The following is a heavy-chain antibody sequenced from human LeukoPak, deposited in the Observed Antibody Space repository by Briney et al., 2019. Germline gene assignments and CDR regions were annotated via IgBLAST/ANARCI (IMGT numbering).Heavy chain of an antibody. CDR3: ARANYDYVWGSYRYLGGDY. V-gene: IGHV1-8*01. Sequence: GASVKVSCKASGYTFTSYDINWVRPATGQGLEWMGWMNPNSGNTGYAQKFQGRVTMTRNTSISTAYMELSSLRSEDTAVYYCARANYDYVWGSYRYLGGDYWGQGTLVTVSS. J-gene: IGHJ4*02. CDR2: MNPNSGNT. CDR1: GYTFTSYD. D-gene: IGHD3-16*02.